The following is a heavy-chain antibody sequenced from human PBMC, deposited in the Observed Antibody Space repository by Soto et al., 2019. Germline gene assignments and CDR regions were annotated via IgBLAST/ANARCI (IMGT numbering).Heavy chain of an antibody. CDR1: GGSFSGYY. CDR3: ARGKQRVVVRVSNWFDH. D-gene: IGHD2-15*01. J-gene: IGHJ5*02. V-gene: IGHV4-34*01. Sequence: SETLSLTCAVYGGSFSGYYWSWIRQPPGKGLEWIGEINHSGSTNYNPSLKSRVTISVDTSKNQFSLKLSSVTAADTAVYYCARGKQRVVVRVSNWFDHWGQGTLVTVSS. CDR2: INHSGST.